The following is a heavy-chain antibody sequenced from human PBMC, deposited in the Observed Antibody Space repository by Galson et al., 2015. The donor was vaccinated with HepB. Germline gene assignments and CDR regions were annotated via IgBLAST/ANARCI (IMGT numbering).Heavy chain of an antibody. D-gene: IGHD1-26*01. CDR1: GYTFISYD. CDR3: AKDSGGTVGTTRDASDI. V-gene: IGHV1-18*01. Sequence: SCKASGYTFISYDISWVRQAPGQGLEWVGWISAYNGNTNYAQKLQGRVAMTTDTSTSTAYMELRSLRSDDTAVYYCAKDSGGTVGTTRDASDIWGQGTMVTVSS. J-gene: IGHJ3*02. CDR2: ISAYNGNT.